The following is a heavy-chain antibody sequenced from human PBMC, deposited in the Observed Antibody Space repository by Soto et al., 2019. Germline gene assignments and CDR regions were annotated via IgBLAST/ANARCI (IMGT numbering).Heavy chain of an antibody. CDR2: IFYSGHL. V-gene: IGHV4-59*01. CDR3: AREGGGYRFDY. D-gene: IGHD1-26*01. J-gene: IGHJ4*02. Sequence: QVRLQESGPGLVKPSETLSLTCAVSGTSFGTYYWSWIRQPPGKGLEWIGYIFYSGHLKYNPSLRDRLTISVDRPKTQTSLSLTSVPAADTAVYYCAREGGGYRFDYWGQGALVTVSS. CDR1: GTSFGTYY.